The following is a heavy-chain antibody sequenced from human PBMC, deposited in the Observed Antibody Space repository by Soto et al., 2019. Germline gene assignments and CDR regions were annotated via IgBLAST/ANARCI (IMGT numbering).Heavy chain of an antibody. CDR1: GVTFSSYA. Sequence: SVKVSCKASGVTFSSYAISLVRQSPVQGLELMGGIIPIFGTANYAQKFQGRVTITADESTSTAYMELSSLRSEDTAVYYCARASLDGYRITYYFQCLGQGTRVIVSS. D-gene: IGHD1-20*01. V-gene: IGHV1-69*13. CDR3: ARASLDGYRITYYFQC. J-gene: IGHJ4*02. CDR2: IIPIFGTA.